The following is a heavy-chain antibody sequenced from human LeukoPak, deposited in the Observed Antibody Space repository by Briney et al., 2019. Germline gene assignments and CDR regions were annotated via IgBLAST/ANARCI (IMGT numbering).Heavy chain of an antibody. Sequence: GGSLRLSCAASGFTFSNYAMSWVRQAPGKGLEWVSAISGSGGSTYYADSAKGRFTISRDNSKNTLYLQMNSLRAEDTAVYYCAKATSIYYFYYGMDVWGQGTTVTVSS. CDR2: ISGSGGST. CDR3: AKATSIYYFYYGMDV. V-gene: IGHV3-23*01. CDR1: GFTFSNYA. J-gene: IGHJ6*02.